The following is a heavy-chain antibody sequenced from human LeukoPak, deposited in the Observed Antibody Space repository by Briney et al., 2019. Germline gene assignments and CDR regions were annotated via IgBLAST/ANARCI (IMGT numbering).Heavy chain of an antibody. Sequence: PGGSLRLSCAASGFTVSSNYMSWVRQAPGKGLEWVSVIYSGGSTYYADSVKGRFTISRDNSKNTLYLQMNSLRAEDTAVYYCAKETHYYGSGSYLYGMDVWGQGTTVTVSS. D-gene: IGHD3-10*01. CDR1: GFTVSSNY. CDR3: AKETHYYGSGSYLYGMDV. V-gene: IGHV3-66*02. J-gene: IGHJ6*02. CDR2: IYSGGST.